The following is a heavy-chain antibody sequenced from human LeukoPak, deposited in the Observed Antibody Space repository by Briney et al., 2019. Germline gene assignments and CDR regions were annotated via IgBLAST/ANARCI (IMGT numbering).Heavy chain of an antibody. D-gene: IGHD2-2*01. J-gene: IGHJ5*02. V-gene: IGHV1-2*02. CDR1: GYTFTGYY. Sequence: ASVKVSCTASGYTFTGYYMHWVRQAPGQGLEWMGWISPNSGGTNYAQKFQGRVTMTRDTSISTAYMELSRLRSDDTAVYYCARSQGGGYCSSTSCVLQYNWFDPWGQGTLVTVSS. CDR3: ARSQGGGYCSSTSCVLQYNWFDP. CDR2: ISPNSGGT.